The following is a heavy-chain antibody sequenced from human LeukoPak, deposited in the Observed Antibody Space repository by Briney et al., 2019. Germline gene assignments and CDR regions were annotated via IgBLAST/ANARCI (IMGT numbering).Heavy chain of an antibody. D-gene: IGHD3-10*01. Sequence: GGSLRLSCAASGFTFSDYYMSWIRQAPGKGLEWVSYISSSGSTIYYADSVKGRFTISRDNAKNSLYLQMNSLRAGDTAVYYCARGQWFGELNPSGWFDPWGQGTLVTVSS. CDR1: GFTFSDYY. J-gene: IGHJ5*02. V-gene: IGHV3-11*01. CDR2: ISSSGSTI. CDR3: ARGQWFGELNPSGWFDP.